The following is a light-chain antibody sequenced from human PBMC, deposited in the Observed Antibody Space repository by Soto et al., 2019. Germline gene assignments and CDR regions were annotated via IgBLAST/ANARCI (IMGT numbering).Light chain of an antibody. CDR2: GAS. V-gene: IGKV1-9*01. CDR1: QGIGSY. Sequence: DLPLTQSPSFLSASVGDRVTITCRASQGIGSYLGWYQQTPGKAPKLLIYGASTLHSGVPSRFSGRGSGTEFTLTVSSLQPEDVATYYCQQLNTYPAFGGGTKVEI. CDR3: QQLNTYPA. J-gene: IGKJ4*01.